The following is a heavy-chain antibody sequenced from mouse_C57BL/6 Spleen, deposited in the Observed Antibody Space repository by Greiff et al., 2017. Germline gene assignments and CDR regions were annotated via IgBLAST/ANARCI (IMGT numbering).Heavy chain of an antibody. J-gene: IGHJ4*01. Sequence: QVQLKESGAELARPGASVKLSCKASGYTFTSYGISWVKQRTGQGLEWIGEIYPRSGNTYYNEKFKGKATLTADKSSSTAYMELRSLTSEDSAVYFCARYKGYDRYAMDYWGQGTSVTVSS. CDR3: ARYKGYDRYAMDY. CDR1: GYTFTSYG. V-gene: IGHV1-81*01. D-gene: IGHD2-2*01. CDR2: IYPRSGNT.